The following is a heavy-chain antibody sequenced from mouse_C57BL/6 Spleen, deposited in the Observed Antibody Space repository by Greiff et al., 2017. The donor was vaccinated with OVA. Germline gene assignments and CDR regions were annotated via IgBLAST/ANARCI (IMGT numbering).Heavy chain of an antibody. CDR2: INPGSGGT. CDR3: ARRYDYYEDYDMDY. J-gene: IGHJ4*01. V-gene: IGHV1-54*01. D-gene: IGHD1-1*01. CDR1: GYAFTNYL. Sequence: VQLQQSGAELVRPGTSVKVSCKASGYAFTNYLIEWVKQRPGQGLEWIGEINPGSGGTNYNEKFKGKATLTADQSYSTAYMQLSSLTSEDDAVYFCARRYDYYEDYDMDYWGQGTSVTVSS.